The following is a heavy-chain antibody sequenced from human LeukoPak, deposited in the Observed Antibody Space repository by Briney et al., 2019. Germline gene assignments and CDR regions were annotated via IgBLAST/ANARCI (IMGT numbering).Heavy chain of an antibody. CDR3: ARPCRPYYYYYMDV. Sequence: GRSLRLSCAASGFTFSSYGMHWVRQAPGKGLEWVAVIWYDGSNKYHADSVKGRFTISRDNSKNTLYLQMNSLRAEDTAVYYCARPCRPYYYYYMDVWGKGTTVTVSS. D-gene: IGHD2-2*01. CDR1: GFTFSSYG. CDR2: IWYDGSNK. V-gene: IGHV3-33*01. J-gene: IGHJ6*03.